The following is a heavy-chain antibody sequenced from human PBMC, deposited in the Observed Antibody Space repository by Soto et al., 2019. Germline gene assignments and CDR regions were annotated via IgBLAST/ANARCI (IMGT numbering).Heavy chain of an antibody. CDR2: ISWKSGSI. Sequence: HPGGSLRLSCAASGFTFDDYAMHWVRQAPGKGLEWVSGISWKSGSIGYADSVKGRFTISRDNAKNSLYQQMISLRAADTALYYYVTDIFSGCSGGSCYSPYYYYMDVWGKGTTVTVS. J-gene: IGHJ6*03. V-gene: IGHV3-9*01. CDR1: GFTFDDYA. D-gene: IGHD2-15*01. CDR3: VTDIFSGCSGGSCYSPYYYYMDV.